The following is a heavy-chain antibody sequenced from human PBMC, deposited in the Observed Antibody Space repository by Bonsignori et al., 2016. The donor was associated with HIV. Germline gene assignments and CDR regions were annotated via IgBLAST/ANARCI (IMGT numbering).Heavy chain of an antibody. Sequence: SETLSLTCTVSGGSISSYYWSWIRQPAGKGLEWIGRIYTGGSTNYNPSLKSRVTMSVDTSKNQFSLKLSSVTAADTAVYYCARVVAAAGRGSYYYYYYMDVWGKGTTVTVSS. CDR3: ARVVAAAGRGSYYYYYYMDV. V-gene: IGHV4-4*07. J-gene: IGHJ6*03. CDR1: GGSISSYY. CDR2: IYTGGST. D-gene: IGHD6-13*01.